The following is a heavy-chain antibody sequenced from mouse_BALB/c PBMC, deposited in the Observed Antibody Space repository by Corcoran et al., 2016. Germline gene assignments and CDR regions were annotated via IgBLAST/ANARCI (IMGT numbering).Heavy chain of an antibody. D-gene: IGHD2-4*01. J-gene: IGHJ3*01. CDR2: IDPENGNT. Sequence: VQLQQSGAELVRPGALVKLSCKASGFNIKDYYMHWVKQRPEQGLEWIGWIDPENGNTIYDPKFQGKASITADTSSNTAYLQLSSLSSEDTAVYYCASIYYDYAWFAYWCQGTLVTVSA. CDR3: ASIYYDYAWFAY. V-gene: IGHV14-1*02. CDR1: GFNIKDYY.